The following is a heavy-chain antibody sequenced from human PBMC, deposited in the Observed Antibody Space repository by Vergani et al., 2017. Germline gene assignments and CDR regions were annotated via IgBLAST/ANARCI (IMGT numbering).Heavy chain of an antibody. CDR3: AKAAAFTIVGVVPKPPDY. CDR1: GFTFSSYA. V-gene: IGHV3-23*01. CDR2: SSGSGGST. D-gene: IGHD3-3*01. Sequence: EVQLLESGGGLVQPGGSLRLSCAASGFTFSSYAMSWARQAPGKGLEWVSASSGSGGSTYYADSVKGRFTISRDNSKNTLYLQMNSLRAEDTAVYYCAKAAAFTIVGVVPKPPDYWGQGTLVIVSA. J-gene: IGHJ4*02.